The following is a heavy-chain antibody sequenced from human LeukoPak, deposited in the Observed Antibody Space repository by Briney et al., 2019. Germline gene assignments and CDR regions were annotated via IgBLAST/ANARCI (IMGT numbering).Heavy chain of an antibody. D-gene: IGHD2-15*01. CDR3: ARAGAVVDNWFDP. V-gene: IGHV1-18*01. Sequence: ASVKVSCKASGYTLNTYGITWVRQAPGQGLEWMGWISGYNGKTKYAQKLQDRVTMTTDISTTTAYMEPRSLRSDDTAVYYCARAGAVVDNWFDPWGQGTLVTVSS. CDR2: ISGYNGKT. J-gene: IGHJ5*02. CDR1: GYTLNTYG.